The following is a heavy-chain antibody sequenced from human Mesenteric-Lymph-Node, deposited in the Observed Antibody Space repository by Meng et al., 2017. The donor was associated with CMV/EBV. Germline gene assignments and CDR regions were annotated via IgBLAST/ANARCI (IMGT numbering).Heavy chain of an antibody. J-gene: IGHJ5*02. D-gene: IGHD4/OR15-4a*01. CDR3: ARDFTSNDNFFDP. CDR1: GGSLISGGYY. Sequence: VSGGSLISGGYYWSWIRQHPGKGLEWMGYIYHTGTTYYNPSLKGRVAFSIDTSKNQFFLKLNSVTAADTAVYYCARDFTSNDNFFDPWGQGTLITV. V-gene: IGHV4-31*02. CDR2: IYHTGTT.